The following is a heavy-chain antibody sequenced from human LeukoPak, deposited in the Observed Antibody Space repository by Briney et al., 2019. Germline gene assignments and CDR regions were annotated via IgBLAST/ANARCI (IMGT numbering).Heavy chain of an antibody. J-gene: IGHJ4*02. V-gene: IGHV3-23*01. CDR3: AKEALYSSIDY. CDR1: GFTFSNNG. D-gene: IGHD2-2*01. CDR2: IGGDYYT. Sequence: GSLRLSCAASGFTFSNNGMSWVRQAPGKGLEWVSSIGGDYYTYYVDSVQGRFTISRDNSKNTLYLQMNSMRAEDTAVYYCAKEALYSSIDYWGQGTLVTVSS.